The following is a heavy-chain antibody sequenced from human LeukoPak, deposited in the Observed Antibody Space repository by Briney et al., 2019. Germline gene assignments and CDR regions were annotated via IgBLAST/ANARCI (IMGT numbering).Heavy chain of an antibody. D-gene: IGHD3-10*01. J-gene: IGHJ3*02. V-gene: IGHV4-4*07. CDR2: IYISGST. CDR3: AKNGRVVHYPHACNS. CDR1: GGFISSYL. Sequence: SETLSLTCTVSGGFISSYLWSWIRQPAGKGLEWIGRIYISGSTSYNPSLKSRVTMSLDTSKNQFSLKLSSVTAADTAVYYCAKNGRVVHYPHACNSCSQATKVTVSS.